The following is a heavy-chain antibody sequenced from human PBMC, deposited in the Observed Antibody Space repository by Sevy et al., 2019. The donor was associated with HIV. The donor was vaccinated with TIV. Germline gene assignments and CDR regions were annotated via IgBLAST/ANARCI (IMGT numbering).Heavy chain of an antibody. J-gene: IGHJ4*02. Sequence: ASVKVSCKASGYTFTGYYMHWVRQAPGQELEWMGWINPNSGGKNYAQKFQGRVTMTRDTSINTAYMELSRLRSDDTAVYYCARPHYYDSGGCEFDYWGQGTLVTVSS. D-gene: IGHD3-22*01. V-gene: IGHV1-2*02. CDR3: ARPHYYDSGGCEFDY. CDR2: INPNSGGK. CDR1: GYTFTGYY.